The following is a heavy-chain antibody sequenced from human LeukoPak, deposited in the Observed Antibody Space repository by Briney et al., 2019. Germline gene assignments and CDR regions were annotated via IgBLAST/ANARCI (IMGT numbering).Heavy chain of an antibody. Sequence: SETLSLTCTVSGGSITSYYWNWIRQPPGKGLEWIGYIYYSGSADYNPSLKSRVTISVDTSKSQFSLKLSSVTPADTAVYYCTRDLLWFGELSAFDIWGQGTMVTVSS. CDR2: IYYSGSA. D-gene: IGHD3-10*01. CDR3: TRDLLWFGELSAFDI. CDR1: GGSITSYY. V-gene: IGHV4-59*01. J-gene: IGHJ3*02.